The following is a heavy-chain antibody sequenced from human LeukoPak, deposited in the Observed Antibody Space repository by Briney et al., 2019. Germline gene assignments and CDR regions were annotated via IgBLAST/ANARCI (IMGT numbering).Heavy chain of an antibody. CDR3: ARRPIVVVTAVKFDP. D-gene: IGHD2-21*02. CDR1: GGSFSGYY. Sequence: SETLSLTCAVYGGSFSGYYWGWVRQPPGKGLEWIGEINHSGSTNYNPSLKSRVTISVDTSKNQFSLKLSSVTAADTAVYYCARRPIVVVTAVKFDPWGQGTLVTVSS. V-gene: IGHV4-34*01. J-gene: IGHJ5*02. CDR2: INHSGST.